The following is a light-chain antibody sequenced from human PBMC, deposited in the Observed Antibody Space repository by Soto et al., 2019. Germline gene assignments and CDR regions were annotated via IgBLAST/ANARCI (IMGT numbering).Light chain of an antibody. CDR2: LNSDGSH. Sequence: QSVLTQSPSASASLGASVKLTCTLSSGHSSYAIAWHQQQPEKGPRYLMKLNSDGSHSTGDGIPDRFSGSSSGAERYLTISSLQSEDEADYYCQTWGTGIVVFGGGTKLTVL. J-gene: IGLJ2*01. CDR1: SGHSSYA. V-gene: IGLV4-69*01. CDR3: QTWGTGIVV.